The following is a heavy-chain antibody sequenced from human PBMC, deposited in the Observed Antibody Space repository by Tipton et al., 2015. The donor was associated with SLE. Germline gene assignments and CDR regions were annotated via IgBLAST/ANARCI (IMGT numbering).Heavy chain of an antibody. CDR3: VKWIEGGGYYNDV. CDR2: ISPNNGAI. J-gene: IGHJ6*03. CDR1: GYIFTGYY. Sequence: QSGPEVKKPGASVKVSCKASGYIFTGYYLMWVRQAPGQGLEWMGWISPNNGAINYAQKFQGRVTMTRDTSISTAYMELSRLTDDDSAMYYCVKWIEGGGYYNDVWGEGTTVTVSS. D-gene: IGHD2-2*03. V-gene: IGHV1-2*02.